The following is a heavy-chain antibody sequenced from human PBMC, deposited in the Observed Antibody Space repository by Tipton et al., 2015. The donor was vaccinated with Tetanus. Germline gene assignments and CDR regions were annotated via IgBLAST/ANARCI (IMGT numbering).Heavy chain of an antibody. D-gene: IGHD3-3*01. Sequence: GLVKPSETLSLSCTVSGGSISSFYWSWIRQSPGRGLEWIGYIYYTGNTNYNPSLKSRVTISADTTKKQFSLNLRSVTAADTAVYYCARTSGYLYSSYWGQGTLVTVSS. CDR1: GGSISSFY. CDR2: IYYTGNT. CDR3: ARTSGYLYSSY. J-gene: IGHJ1*01. V-gene: IGHV4-59*01.